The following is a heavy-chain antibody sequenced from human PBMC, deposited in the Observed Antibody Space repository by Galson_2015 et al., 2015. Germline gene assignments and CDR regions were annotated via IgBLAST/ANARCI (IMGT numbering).Heavy chain of an antibody. CDR1: GFTFSSYG. CDR2: ISYDGSNK. Sequence: SLRLSCAASGFTFSSYGMHWVRQAPGKGLEWVAVISYDGSNKYYADSVKGRFTISRDNSKNTLYLQMNSLRAEDTAVYYCAKDHRPDILTGYYYYYGMDVWGQGTTVTVSS. J-gene: IGHJ6*02. D-gene: IGHD3-9*01. V-gene: IGHV3-30*18. CDR3: AKDHRPDILTGYYYYYGMDV.